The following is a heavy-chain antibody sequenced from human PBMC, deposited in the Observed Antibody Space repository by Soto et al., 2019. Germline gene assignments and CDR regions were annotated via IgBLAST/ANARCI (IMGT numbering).Heavy chain of an antibody. CDR3: ARVKTGYRSSSFDY. D-gene: IGHD6-6*01. CDR2: IYSGGST. V-gene: IGHV3-53*01. CDR1: GFTVSSNY. Sequence: GGSLRLSCAASGFTVSSNYMSWVRQAPGKGLEWVSVIYSGGSTYYADSVKGRFTISRDNSKNTLYLQMNSLRAEDTAVYYCARVKTGYRSSSFDYWGQGTLVTVYS. J-gene: IGHJ4*02.